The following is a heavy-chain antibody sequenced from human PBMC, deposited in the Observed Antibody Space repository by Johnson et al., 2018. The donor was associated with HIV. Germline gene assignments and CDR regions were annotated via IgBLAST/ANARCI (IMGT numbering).Heavy chain of an antibody. Sequence: QVQLVESGGGVVQPGGSLRLSCAASGFTFSSYGMHWVRQAPGKGLEWVAFIRYDGSNKYFADSVKGRFTISRDNSKNTLYLQMNGLRADDTAVYYCAKVGGGGFDIWGQGTMVTVCS. D-gene: IGHD2-15*01. CDR2: IRYDGSNK. CDR1: GFTFSSYG. J-gene: IGHJ3*02. CDR3: AKVGGGGFDI. V-gene: IGHV3-30*02.